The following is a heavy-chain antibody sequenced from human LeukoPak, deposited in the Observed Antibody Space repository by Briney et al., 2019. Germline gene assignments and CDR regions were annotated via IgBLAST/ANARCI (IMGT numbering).Heavy chain of an antibody. Sequence: ASVKVSCKASGYTFTAYYIHWVRQAPGQGLGWMGWISPNSGGTDYAQKFKGRVTMTRDTSISTAYVELSSLTSDDTAVYYCAIQPWGSGNNWYFDLWGRGTLVTVSS. CDR1: GYTFTAYY. J-gene: IGHJ2*01. CDR2: ISPNSGGT. V-gene: IGHV1-2*02. CDR3: AIQPWGSGNNWYFDL. D-gene: IGHD7-27*01.